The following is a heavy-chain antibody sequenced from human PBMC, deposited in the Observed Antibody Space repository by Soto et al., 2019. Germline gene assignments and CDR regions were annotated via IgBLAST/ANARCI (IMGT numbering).Heavy chain of an antibody. D-gene: IGHD2-15*01. Sequence: ASVKVSCKASGYTFTGYYMHWVRQAPGQGLEWMGWINPNSGGTNYAQKFQGRVTTTRDTSISTAYMELSRLRSDDTAVYYCASGYCSGGSCFDFDYWGQGTLVTVSS. CDR2: INPNSGGT. J-gene: IGHJ4*02. CDR1: GYTFTGYY. CDR3: ASGYCSGGSCFDFDY. V-gene: IGHV1-2*02.